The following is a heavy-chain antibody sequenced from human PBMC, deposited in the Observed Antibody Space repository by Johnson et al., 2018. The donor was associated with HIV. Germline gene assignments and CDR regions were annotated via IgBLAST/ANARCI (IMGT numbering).Heavy chain of an antibody. CDR3: ASGDDDGF. D-gene: IGHD5-12*01. V-gene: IGHV3-30*14. CDR1: GFTFSNYP. J-gene: IGHJ3*01. Sequence: QVQLVESGGGVVRPGRSLRLSCAASGFTFSNYPMHWVRQAPGKGLEWVAVISFDGSNKFYADSVKGRFTISRDNSKNTLYLQMNSLRAEDTAVYFCASGDDDGFWGQGTKVTVSS. CDR2: ISFDGSNK.